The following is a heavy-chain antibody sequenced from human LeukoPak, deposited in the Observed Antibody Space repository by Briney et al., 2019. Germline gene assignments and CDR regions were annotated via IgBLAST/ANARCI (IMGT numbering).Heavy chain of an antibody. CDR2: INHSGST. J-gene: IGHJ4*02. CDR1: GGSFSGYY. Sequence: ASETLSLTCAVYGGSFSGYYWSWIRQPPGKGLEWIGEINHSGSTNYNPSLKSRVTISEDTSKNQFSLKLSSVTAAGTAVYYCASPYRGGYYYDSSGPPGYWGQGTLVTVSS. V-gene: IGHV4-34*01. D-gene: IGHD3-22*01. CDR3: ASPYRGGYYYDSSGPPGY.